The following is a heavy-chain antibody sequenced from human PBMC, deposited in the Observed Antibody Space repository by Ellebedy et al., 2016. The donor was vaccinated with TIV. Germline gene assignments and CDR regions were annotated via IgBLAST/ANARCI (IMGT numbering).Heavy chain of an antibody. J-gene: IGHJ6*02. CDR1: GFTFSSYA. CDR2: ISYDGSNK. V-gene: IGHV3-30-3*01. CDR3: ASGAAGTGYYYYGMDV. D-gene: IGHD6-13*01. Sequence: GGSLRLSXAASGFTFSSYAMHWVRQAPGKGLEWVAVISYDGSNKYYADSVKGRFTISRDNSKNTLYLQMNSLRAEDTAVYYCASGAAGTGYYYYGMDVWGQGTTVTVSS.